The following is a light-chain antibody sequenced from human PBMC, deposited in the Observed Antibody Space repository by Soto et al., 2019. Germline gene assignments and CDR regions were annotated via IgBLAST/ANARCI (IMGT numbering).Light chain of an antibody. Sequence: QSVLTQPPSVSGAPGQRVTISCTGSSSHIGAGYDVHWYQQLPGAAPNLLIYGNNNRPSGVPDRFSGSKSGTSASLAITGLQAEDEADYYCQSYDSSLSAHVFGTGTKVTVL. CDR2: GNN. V-gene: IGLV1-40*01. CDR1: SSHIGAGYD. J-gene: IGLJ1*01. CDR3: QSYDSSLSAHV.